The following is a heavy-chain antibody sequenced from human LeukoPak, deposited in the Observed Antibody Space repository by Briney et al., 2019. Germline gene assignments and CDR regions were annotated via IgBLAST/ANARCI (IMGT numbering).Heavy chain of an antibody. CDR3: ARDSSGSYPDY. Sequence: ASVKVSCKASGYTFTTYYIHWVRQAPGQGLEWMGFINPSGGSTSYAQKFQGRVTMTRDTSISTAYMELSRLRSDDTAVYYCARDSSGSYPDYWGQGTLVTVSS. V-gene: IGHV1-46*01. CDR2: INPSGGST. D-gene: IGHD1-26*01. CDR1: GYTFTTYY. J-gene: IGHJ4*02.